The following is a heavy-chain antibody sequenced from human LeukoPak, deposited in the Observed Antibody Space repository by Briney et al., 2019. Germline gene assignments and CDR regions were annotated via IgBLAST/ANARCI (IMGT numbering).Heavy chain of an antibody. CDR3: ARDGAYGDYIFDC. CDR1: GFTFSSYW. D-gene: IGHD4-17*01. CDR2: IKQDGSEK. V-gene: IGHV3-7*01. J-gene: IGHJ4*02. Sequence: GGSLRLSCAASGFTFSSYWMSWVRQAPGKGLEWVANIKQDGSEKYYVDSVKGRFTISRDNAKNSLYLQMNSLRAEDTAVYYCARDGAYGDYIFDCWGQGTLVTVSS.